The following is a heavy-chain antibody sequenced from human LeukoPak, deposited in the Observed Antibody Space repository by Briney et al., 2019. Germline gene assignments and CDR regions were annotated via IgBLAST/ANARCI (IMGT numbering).Heavy chain of an antibody. CDR2: INPNSGGT. CDR3: ARDLFAGARPYYYYMDV. CDR1: GYTFTGYY. J-gene: IGHJ6*03. V-gene: IGHV1-2*02. D-gene: IGHD3-16*01. Sequence: GASVKVSCKASGYTFTGYYMHWVRQAPGQGLEWMGWINPNSGGTNYAQKFQGRVTMTRDTSISTAYMELSRLRSDDTAVYYCARDLFAGARPYYYYMDVWGKGTTVTVSS.